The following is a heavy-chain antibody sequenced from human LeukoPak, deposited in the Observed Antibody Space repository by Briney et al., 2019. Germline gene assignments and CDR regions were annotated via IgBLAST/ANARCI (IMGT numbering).Heavy chain of an antibody. V-gene: IGHV1-2*02. CDR1: GYTFTAYY. Sequence: ASVKVSCKASGYTFTAYYMHWVRQAPGQGLEWMGWINPNSGGTNYAQKFQGRVTMTRDTSISTAYMELSRLRSDDTAVYYCARDGVGYYGSGSYYPNWFDPWGQGTLVTVSS. CDR3: ARDGVGYYGSGSYYPNWFDP. D-gene: IGHD3-10*01. CDR2: INPNSGGT. J-gene: IGHJ5*02.